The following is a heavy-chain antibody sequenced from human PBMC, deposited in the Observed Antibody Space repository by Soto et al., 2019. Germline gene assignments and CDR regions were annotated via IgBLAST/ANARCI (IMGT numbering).Heavy chain of an antibody. D-gene: IGHD6-13*01. J-gene: IGHJ4*02. CDR2: IIPILGIA. CDR1: GGTFSSYT. V-gene: IGHV1-69*02. CDR3: ARGGRIAAAGTLDY. Sequence: SVKVSCKASGGTFSSYTISWVRQAPGQGLEWMGRIIPILGIANYAQKFQGRVTITADESTSTAYMELSSLRSEDTAVYYCARGGRIAAAGTLDYWGQGTLVTVSS.